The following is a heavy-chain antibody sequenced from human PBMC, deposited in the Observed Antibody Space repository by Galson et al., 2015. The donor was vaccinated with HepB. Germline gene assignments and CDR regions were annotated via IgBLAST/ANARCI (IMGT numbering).Heavy chain of an antibody. Sequence: SVKVSCKGSGDTFDSSSINWLRQAPGQGLQWMGRIVPIFGTPTYAQNFQDRVTLTADDSTKTVYMELTSLRSDDTAVYYCATGAGRQVNWFDPWGQGTPVIVSS. CDR3: ATGAGRQVNWFDP. J-gene: IGHJ5*02. D-gene: IGHD6-19*01. CDR1: GDTFDSSS. CDR2: IVPIFGTP. V-gene: IGHV1-69*13.